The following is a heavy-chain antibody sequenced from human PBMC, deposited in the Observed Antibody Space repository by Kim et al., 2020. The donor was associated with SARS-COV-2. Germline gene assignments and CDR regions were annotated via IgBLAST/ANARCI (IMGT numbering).Heavy chain of an antibody. D-gene: IGHD6-19*01. CDR3: AKDHPSDGWPTFDS. CDR2: VNNGNNP. J-gene: IGHJ4*02. V-gene: IGHV3-23*05. Sequence: LSLTCAASGFTFSRRAMSWVRQAPGKGLEWIASVNNGNNPYYAASVRGRFTVSRDNTKDTVYLQMNSLRAEDTALYYCAKDHPSDGWPTFDSWGQGTLVAVSP. CDR1: GFTFSRRA.